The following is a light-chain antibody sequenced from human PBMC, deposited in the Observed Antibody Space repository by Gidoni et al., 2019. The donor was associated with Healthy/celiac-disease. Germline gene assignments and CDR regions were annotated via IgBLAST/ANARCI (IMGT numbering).Light chain of an antibody. Sequence: DIVMTQSPDSLAVSLGARATINCKSSQSVLYSSNNKNYLAWYQQKPGQPPKLLIYWASTRESGVPDRFSGSGSGTDFTLTISSLQAEDVAVYYCQQYSSTPLTFXPXTKVDIK. CDR3: QQYSSTPLT. V-gene: IGKV4-1*01. CDR1: QSVLYSSNNKNY. J-gene: IGKJ3*01. CDR2: WAS.